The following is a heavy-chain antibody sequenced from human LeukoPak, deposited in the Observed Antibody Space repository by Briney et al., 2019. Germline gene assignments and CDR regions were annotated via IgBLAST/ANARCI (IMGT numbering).Heavy chain of an antibody. CDR1: GFTFGSSA. CDR3: AKEGDYYDSSGYYRTDFDY. D-gene: IGHD3-22*01. J-gene: IGHJ4*02. Sequence: GGSLRLSCVASGFTFGSSAMSWVRQAPGKGLEWVSDISASGTNTYYADSVKGRFTISRDNSKNTLSLQMNSLRAEDTAVYYCAKEGDYYDSSGYYRTDFDYWGQGTQVTVSS. CDR2: ISASGTNT. V-gene: IGHV3-23*01.